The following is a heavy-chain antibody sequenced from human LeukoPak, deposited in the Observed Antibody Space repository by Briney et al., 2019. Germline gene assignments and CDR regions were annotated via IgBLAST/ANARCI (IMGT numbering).Heavy chain of an antibody. CDR3: AKDRDLYSSSWAIDY. CDR2: ISGSGGST. CDR1: GFTFSSYA. Sequence: GGSLRLSCAASGFTFSSYAMSWVRRAPGKGLEWVSAISGSGGSTYYADSVKGRFTISRDNSKNTLYLQMNSLRAEDTAVYYCAKDRDLYSSSWAIDYWGQGTLVTVSS. D-gene: IGHD6-13*01. V-gene: IGHV3-23*01. J-gene: IGHJ4*02.